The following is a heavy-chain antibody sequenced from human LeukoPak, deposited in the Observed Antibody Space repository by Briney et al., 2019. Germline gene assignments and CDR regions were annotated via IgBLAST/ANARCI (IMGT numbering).Heavy chain of an antibody. CDR2: IKSKTDGGTT. J-gene: IGHJ4*02. Sequence: PGGSLGLSCAASGFTFSNAWMSWVRQAPGKGLEWVGRIKSKTDGGTTDYAAPVKGRFTISRDDSKNTLYLQMNSLKTEDTAVYYCTTDRLVDGDPSPWGYWGQGTLVTVSS. D-gene: IGHD4-17*01. CDR1: GFTFSNAW. V-gene: IGHV3-15*01. CDR3: TTDRLVDGDPSPWGY.